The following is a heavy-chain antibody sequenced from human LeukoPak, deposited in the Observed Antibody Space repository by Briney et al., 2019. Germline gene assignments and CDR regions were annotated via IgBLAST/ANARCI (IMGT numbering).Heavy chain of an antibody. CDR3: ARRVRGDIVVVPAANDAFDL. J-gene: IGHJ3*01. Sequence: SETLSLTCTVSVGSISGYYWSWSRQPPGKGREGIGDIYTSDSTNHITSLKSRVPISVDTSKNQFTLKLSSVTAAATAVYYCARRVRGDIVVVPAANDAFDLWGQGTMVTVSS. CDR1: VGSISGYY. D-gene: IGHD2-2*01. CDR2: IYTSDST. V-gene: IGHV4-4*09.